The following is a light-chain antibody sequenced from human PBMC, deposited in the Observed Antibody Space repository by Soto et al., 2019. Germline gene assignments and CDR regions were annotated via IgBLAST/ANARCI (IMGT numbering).Light chain of an antibody. V-gene: IGKV3-15*01. J-gene: IGKJ3*01. CDR2: GAS. Sequence: EIVMTQSQATLSVSPGERATLSCRASQSVSSNLAWYQQKPGQAPRLLIYGASTRATGIPARFSGSISGTEFTLTISSLQSEDFAVYYCQQYNNWLFTFGPGTKVDIK. CDR3: QQYNNWLFT. CDR1: QSVSSN.